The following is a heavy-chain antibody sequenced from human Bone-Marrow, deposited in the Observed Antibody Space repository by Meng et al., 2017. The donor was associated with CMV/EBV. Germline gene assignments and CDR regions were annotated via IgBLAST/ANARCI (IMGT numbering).Heavy chain of an antibody. Sequence: ASVKVSCKTSGYIHTSYFMHWVRQAPGQGLEWMGVIDPSGGSTTYAQKFQGRVTMNRDTSTNKIYMELSSLRSEDTAIYYCARDLDIVVAPAAEDDYWGQGTRVTVSS. CDR1: GYIHTSYF. D-gene: IGHD2-2*03. CDR3: ARDLDIVVAPAAEDDY. V-gene: IGHV1-46*01. J-gene: IGHJ4*02. CDR2: IDPSGGST.